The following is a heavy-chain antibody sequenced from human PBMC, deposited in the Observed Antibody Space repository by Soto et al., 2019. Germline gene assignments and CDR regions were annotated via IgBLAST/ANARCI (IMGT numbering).Heavy chain of an antibody. CDR1: GGSISSGGYS. CDR3: ARVPLI. V-gene: IGHV4-30-2*01. D-gene: IGHD2-8*01. J-gene: IGHJ4*02. CDR2: MYHSGST. Sequence: SETLSLTCAVSGGSISSGGYSWSWIRQPPGKGLEWIGYMYHSGSTYYNQSLKSRVTISIDRSKNQFSLKLSSVTAADTAVYYCARVPLIWGQGTLVTVSS.